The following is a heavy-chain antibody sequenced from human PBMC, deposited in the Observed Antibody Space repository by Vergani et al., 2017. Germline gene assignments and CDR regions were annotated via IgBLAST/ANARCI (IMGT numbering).Heavy chain of an antibody. V-gene: IGHV3-30*02. CDR2: IQFDGSNQ. Sequence: QVQLVESGGGVVQRGGSLRLSCATSGFNLSNYDMQWIRQGPGKGLEFVAFIQFDGSNQYYADSVKGRFTLSRDFSKNTLYLQMNSLRTADTATYYCAKHFRGWGIDYGGQGTQVIVSS. CDR3: AKHFRGWGIDY. CDR1: GFNLSNYD. D-gene: IGHD3-16*01. J-gene: IGHJ4*02.